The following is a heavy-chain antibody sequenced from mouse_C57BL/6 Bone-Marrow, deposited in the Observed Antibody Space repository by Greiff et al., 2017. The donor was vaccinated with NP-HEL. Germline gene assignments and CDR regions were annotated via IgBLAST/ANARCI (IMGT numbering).Heavy chain of an antibody. D-gene: IGHD1-1*01. CDR1: GYTFTSYW. Sequence: QVQLQQPGAELVKPGASVKLSCKASGYTFTSYWMHWVKQRPGQGLEWIGMIHPNSGSTNYNEKFKSKATLTVDKSSSTAYMQLSSLTSEDSAVYYCARPPYYYGSSYYYAMDYWGQGTSVTVSS. V-gene: IGHV1-64*01. CDR3: ARPPYYYGSSYYYAMDY. J-gene: IGHJ4*01. CDR2: IHPNSGST.